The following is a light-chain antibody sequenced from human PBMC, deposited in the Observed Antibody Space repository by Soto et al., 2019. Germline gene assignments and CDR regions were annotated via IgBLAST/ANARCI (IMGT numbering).Light chain of an antibody. Sequence: QSVLTQPASVSGSPGQSITFSCTGTSSDVGSYNLVSWYQQHPGKAPKLMIYEGSKRPSGVSNRFSGSKSGNTASLTISGLQAEDEADYYCCSYAGSIYVVFGGGTKLTVL. J-gene: IGLJ2*01. V-gene: IGLV2-23*01. CDR1: SSDVGSYNL. CDR2: EGS. CDR3: CSYAGSIYVV.